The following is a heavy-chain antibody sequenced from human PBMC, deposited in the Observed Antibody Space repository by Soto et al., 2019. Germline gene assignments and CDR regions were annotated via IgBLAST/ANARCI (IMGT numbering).Heavy chain of an antibody. CDR2: INPSGGIT. CDR1: GFTFTSYF. Sequence: GASVKVSCKTSGFTFTSYFNHWVRQAPGQGLEWMGMINPSGGITSFAQKFQGRVTMTRDTSTSTVYMELSDLRSEDTAVYYCARDPARQNWGPLFDYWGQGTLVTVSS. D-gene: IGHD7-27*01. V-gene: IGHV1-46*01. CDR3: ARDPARQNWGPLFDY. J-gene: IGHJ4*02.